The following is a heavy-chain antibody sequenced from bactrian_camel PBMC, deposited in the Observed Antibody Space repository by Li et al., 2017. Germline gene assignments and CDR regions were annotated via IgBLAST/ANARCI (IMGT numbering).Heavy chain of an antibody. J-gene: IGHJ4*01. CDR3: AAARWAIDCIEGRYDV. V-gene: IGHV3S56*01. Sequence: VQLVESGGGEVQAGGSLKLSRVASESISSWCEKDWYRQTPGKERELVSTIRKDGSTTYADSVKGRFAISRDDAKNTMYLHMNNLKPEDTAMYYCAAARWAIDCIEGRYDVWGQGTQVTVS. CDR2: IRKDGST. D-gene: IGHD3*01. CDR1: ESISSWCE.